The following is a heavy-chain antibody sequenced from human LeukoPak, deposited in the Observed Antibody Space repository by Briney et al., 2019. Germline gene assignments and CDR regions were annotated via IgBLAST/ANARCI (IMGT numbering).Heavy chain of an antibody. V-gene: IGHV4-4*09. J-gene: IGHJ4*02. CDR2: IYTSGST. CDR3: ARLTSCCWYMPSGSRYFDY. Sequence: SETLSLTCTVSGGSISSYYWSWIRQPPGKGLEWIGYIYTSGSTNYNPSLKSRVTISVDTSKNQFSLKLSSVTAADTAVYYCARLTSCCWYMPSGSRYFDYWGQGTLVTVSS. D-gene: IGHD6-13*01. CDR1: GGSISSYY.